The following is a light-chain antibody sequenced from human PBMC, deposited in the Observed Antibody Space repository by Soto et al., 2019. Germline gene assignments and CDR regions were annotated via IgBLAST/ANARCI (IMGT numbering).Light chain of an antibody. CDR2: DAS. CDR3: QQRSNWPSWT. Sequence: EIVLTQSPATLSLSPGERATLSCRASQSVSSYLAWYQQKPGQAPRLLIYDASNRATGIPARFSGSGSGTDVNLTICSLEPEDFAVYYCQQRSNWPSWTFGQGTKVEIK. CDR1: QSVSSY. J-gene: IGKJ1*01. V-gene: IGKV3-11*01.